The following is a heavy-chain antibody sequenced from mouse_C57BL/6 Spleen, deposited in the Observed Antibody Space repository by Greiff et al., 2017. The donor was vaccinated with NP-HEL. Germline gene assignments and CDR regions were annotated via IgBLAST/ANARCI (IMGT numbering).Heavy chain of an antibody. D-gene: IGHD1-1*01. V-gene: IGHV1-82*01. CDR3: ARRGYYGSSPFDY. CDR2: IYPGDGDT. J-gene: IGHJ2*01. CDR1: GYAFSSSW. Sequence: VQLQQSGPELVKPGASVKISCKASGYAFSSSWMNWVKQRPGKGLEWIGRIYPGDGDTNYNGKFKGKATLTADKSSSTAYMQLSSLTSEDSAVYFCARRGYYGSSPFDYWGQGTTLTVSS.